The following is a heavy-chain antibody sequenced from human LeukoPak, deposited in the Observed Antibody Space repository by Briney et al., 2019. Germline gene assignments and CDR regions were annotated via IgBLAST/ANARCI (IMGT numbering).Heavy chain of an antibody. D-gene: IGHD4-17*01. CDR2: FRGSDGST. CDR1: GFTFSSYS. Sequence: GGTLRLSCAASGFTFSSYSMSWVRQAPGKGLEWVSIFRGSDGSTYYADSVKGRFTISRDNSKNTLYLQMNSLRAEDTAVYYCAKCGRGDYVLNFDYWGQGTLVTVSS. V-gene: IGHV3-23*01. CDR3: AKCGRGDYVLNFDY. J-gene: IGHJ4*02.